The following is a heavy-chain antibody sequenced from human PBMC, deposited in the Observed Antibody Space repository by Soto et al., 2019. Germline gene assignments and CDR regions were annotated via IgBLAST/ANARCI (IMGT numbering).Heavy chain of an antibody. V-gene: IGHV1-69*13. D-gene: IGHD3-22*01. CDR3: ARGYYYDSSGYPSFDY. Sequence: SVKVSCKASRYTFISYAISWVRQAPGQGLEWMGGIIPIFGTANYAQKFQGRVTITADESTSTAYMELSSLRSEDTAVYYCARGYYYDSSGYPSFDYWGQGTLVTVSS. J-gene: IGHJ4*02. CDR1: RYTFISYA. CDR2: IIPIFGTA.